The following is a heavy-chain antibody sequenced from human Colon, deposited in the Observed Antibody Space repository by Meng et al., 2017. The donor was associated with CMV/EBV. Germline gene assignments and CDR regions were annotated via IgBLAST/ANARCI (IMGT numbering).Heavy chain of an antibody. CDR2: ISWDGGST. V-gene: IGHV3-43*01. D-gene: IGHD5-24*01. CDR3: AKDIRGRDGYNYPAEYFQH. Sequence: GALKISCAASGFTFDDYTMHWVRQAPGKGLEWVSLISWDGGSTYYADSVKGRFTISRDNSKNSLYLQMNSLRTEDTALYYCAKDIRGRDGYNYPAEYFQHWGQGTLVTVSS. J-gene: IGHJ1*01. CDR1: GFTFDDYT.